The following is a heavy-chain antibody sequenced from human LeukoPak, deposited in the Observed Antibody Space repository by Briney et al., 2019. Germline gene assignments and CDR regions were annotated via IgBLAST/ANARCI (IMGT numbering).Heavy chain of an antibody. CDR1: GFTFSDHY. CDR3: ARLGPLYYFDY. Sequence: GSLRLSCAASGFTFSDHYMDWVRQAPGKGLEWIGSIYHSGSTYNNPSLKSRVTISVDTSKNQFSLKLSSVTAADTAVYYCARLGPLYYFDYWGQGTLVTVSS. V-gene: IGHV4-38-2*01. J-gene: IGHJ4*02. CDR2: IYHSGST. D-gene: IGHD1-14*01.